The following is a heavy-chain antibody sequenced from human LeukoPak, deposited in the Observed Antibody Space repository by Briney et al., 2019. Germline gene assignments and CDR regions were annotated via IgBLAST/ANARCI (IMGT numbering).Heavy chain of an antibody. J-gene: IGHJ4*02. Sequence: GGSLRLSCAASGFTFSSYWMHWVRQAPGKGLVWVSRIHSDGSSTSYADSVRSRFTISRDDAKSTLYLQMNSLRAEDTAVYYCARSGWPYYFDYWGQGTLVTVSS. CDR1: GFTFSSYW. D-gene: IGHD3-22*01. CDR3: ARSGWPYYFDY. CDR2: IHSDGSST. V-gene: IGHV3-74*01.